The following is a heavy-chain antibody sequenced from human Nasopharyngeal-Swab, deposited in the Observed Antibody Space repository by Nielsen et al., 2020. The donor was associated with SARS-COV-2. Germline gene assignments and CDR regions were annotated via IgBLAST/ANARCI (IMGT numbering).Heavy chain of an antibody. V-gene: IGHV3-23*01. D-gene: IGHD1-14*01. Sequence: GGSLRLSCAASGFSITTYGMTWVRQAPGKGLEWVSSISELGGGIYYADSVRGRFSISRDTSKNTVYLQMNTLRADDTALYFCTRGLTGHIVQWNPSPYWGQGTLVTVSS. CDR1: GFSITTYG. CDR2: ISELGGGI. J-gene: IGHJ4*02. CDR3: TRGLTGHIVQWNPSPY.